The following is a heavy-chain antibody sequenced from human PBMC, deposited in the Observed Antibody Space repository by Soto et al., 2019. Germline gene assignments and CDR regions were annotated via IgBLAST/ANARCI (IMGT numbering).Heavy chain of an antibody. V-gene: IGHV4-39*01. CDR1: GGSISSDTHF. Sequence: PSETLSLTCAVSGGSISSDTHFWGWVRQPPGKGLEWIGSIYSSGSTHYNPSLRSRVTMSVDTSKNQFSLRLSSVTAADTAVYYCARHGNYDILTVYWQFDPWGQGTLVTVSS. D-gene: IGHD3-9*01. CDR3: ARHGNYDILTVYWQFDP. CDR2: IYSSGST. J-gene: IGHJ5*02.